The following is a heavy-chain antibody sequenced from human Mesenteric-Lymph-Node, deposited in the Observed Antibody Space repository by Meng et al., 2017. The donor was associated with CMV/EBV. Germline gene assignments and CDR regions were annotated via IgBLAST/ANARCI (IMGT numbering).Heavy chain of an antibody. Sequence: GESLKISCAASGFTFSSYSMSWVRQAPGKGLEWVSSISSSSIFIYYADSVKGRFTISRDNAKNSLYLQMNSLKVEDTAVYYCARGMLSGKGYYYYGMDVWGQGTTVTVSS. CDR2: ISSSSIFI. J-gene: IGHJ6*02. V-gene: IGHV3-21*01. D-gene: IGHD2-8*01. CDR1: GFTFSSYS. CDR3: ARGMLSGKGYYYYGMDV.